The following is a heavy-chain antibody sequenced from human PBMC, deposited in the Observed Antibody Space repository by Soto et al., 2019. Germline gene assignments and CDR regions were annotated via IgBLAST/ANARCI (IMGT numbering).Heavy chain of an antibody. CDR3: ARLQGMEKVVPAAMFVLDYYGMDV. V-gene: IGHV3-23*01. J-gene: IGHJ6*02. CDR1: GFTFSSYA. Sequence: EVQLLESGGGLVQPGGSLRLSCAASGFTFSSYAMSWVRQAPGKGLEWVSAISGSGGSTYYNPSLKSRVTISVDTSKNQFSLKLSSVTAADTAVYYCARLQGMEKVVPAAMFVLDYYGMDVWGQGTTVTVSS. D-gene: IGHD2-2*01. CDR2: ISGSGGST.